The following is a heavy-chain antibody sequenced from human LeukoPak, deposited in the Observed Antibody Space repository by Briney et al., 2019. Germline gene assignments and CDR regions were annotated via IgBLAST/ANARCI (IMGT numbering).Heavy chain of an antibody. CDR1: GGSISSGSYY. Sequence: PSQTLSLTCTVSGGSISSGSYYWSWIPQPAGKGLEWIGRIYTSGSTNYNPSLKSRVTISVDTSKNQFSLKLSSVTAADTAVYYCAREVSGYSSGWMIGAFDIWGQGTVVTVSS. J-gene: IGHJ3*02. D-gene: IGHD6-19*01. CDR3: AREVSGYSSGWMIGAFDI. V-gene: IGHV4-61*02. CDR2: IYTSGST.